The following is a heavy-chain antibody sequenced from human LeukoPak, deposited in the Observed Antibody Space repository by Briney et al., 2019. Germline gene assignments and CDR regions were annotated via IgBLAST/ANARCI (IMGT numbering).Heavy chain of an antibody. CDR2: ISYDGSNK. CDR1: GFTFSSYA. D-gene: IGHD2-15*01. Sequence: GRSPRLSCAASGFTFSSYAMHWVRQAPGKGLEWVAVISYDGSNKYYADSVKGRFTISRDNSKNTLYLQMNSLRAEDTAVYYCTVLLGYCSGGSCYSLDYWGQGTLVTVSS. CDR3: TVLLGYCSGGSCYSLDY. V-gene: IGHV3-30-3*01. J-gene: IGHJ4*02.